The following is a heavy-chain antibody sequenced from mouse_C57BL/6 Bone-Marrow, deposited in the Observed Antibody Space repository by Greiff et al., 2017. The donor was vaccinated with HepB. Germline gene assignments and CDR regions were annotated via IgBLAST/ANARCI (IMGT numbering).Heavy chain of an antibody. J-gene: IGHJ1*03. CDR2: IDPENGDT. Sequence: EVQLQQSGAELVRPGASVKLSCTASGFNIKDDYMHWVKQRPEQGLEWIGWIDPENGDTEYASKFQGKATITADTSSNTAYLQLSSLTSEDTAVYYCTLYYGSSYTSYWYFDVWGTGTTVTVSS. V-gene: IGHV14-4*01. CDR1: GFNIKDDY. D-gene: IGHD1-1*01. CDR3: TLYYGSSYTSYWYFDV.